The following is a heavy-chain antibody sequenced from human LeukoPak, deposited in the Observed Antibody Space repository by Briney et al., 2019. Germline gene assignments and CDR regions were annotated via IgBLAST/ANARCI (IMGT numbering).Heavy chain of an antibody. V-gene: IGHV1-69*01. CDR2: IIPIFGTA. J-gene: IGHJ3*02. D-gene: IGHD1-14*01. CDR1: GGTFSSYA. CDR3: AADPIMAFDI. Sequence: EASVKVSCKASGGTFSSYAISWVRQAPGQGLEWMGGIIPIFGTANYAQKFQGRVTITADESTSTAYMELSSLRSEDTAVYYCAADPIMAFDIWGQGTMVTVSS.